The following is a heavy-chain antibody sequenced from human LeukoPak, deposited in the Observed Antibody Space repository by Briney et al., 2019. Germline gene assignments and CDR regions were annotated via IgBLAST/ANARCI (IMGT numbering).Heavy chain of an antibody. J-gene: IGHJ4*02. CDR3: ARDTYVWGSYRPLGY. V-gene: IGHV1-3*01. Sequence: HRASVKVSCTASGYTFTSYAMHWVRQAPGQRLEWMGWINAGNGNTKYSQKFQGRVTTTRDTSASTAYMELSSLRSEDTAVYYCARDTYVWGSYRPLGYWGQGTLVTVSS. D-gene: IGHD3-16*02. CDR2: INAGNGNT. CDR1: GYTFTSYA.